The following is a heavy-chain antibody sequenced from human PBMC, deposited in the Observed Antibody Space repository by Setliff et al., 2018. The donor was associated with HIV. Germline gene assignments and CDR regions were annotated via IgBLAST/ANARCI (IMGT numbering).Heavy chain of an antibody. CDR2: INAGSGGT. J-gene: IGHJ4*02. V-gene: IGHV1-3*01. CDR3: ANMDLAMVTPGDDY. Sequence: ASVKVSCKASGYSFTTYALHWMRQAPGQSLEWMGWINAGSGGTKYSQKFQGRVILTSDTSASTAYMELSSLRSEDTAMYYCANMDLAMVTPGDDYWGQGTLVTVSS. CDR1: GYSFTTYA. D-gene: IGHD5-18*01.